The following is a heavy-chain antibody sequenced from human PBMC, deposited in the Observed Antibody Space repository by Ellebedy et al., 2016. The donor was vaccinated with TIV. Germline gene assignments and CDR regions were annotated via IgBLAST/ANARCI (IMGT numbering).Heavy chain of an antibody. CDR2: IYPGDFKT. Sequence: GESLKISCKGSGYSFTTYWIGWVRQMSGKGLEWMGVIYPGDFKTRYSPSFQGQVTMSVDRSISTAYLHWWSLKASDTAVYYCATHSGNNRDYDYWGQGTLVTVSS. V-gene: IGHV5-51*01. D-gene: IGHD1-26*01. J-gene: IGHJ4*02. CDR1: GYSFTTYW. CDR3: ATHSGNNRDYDY.